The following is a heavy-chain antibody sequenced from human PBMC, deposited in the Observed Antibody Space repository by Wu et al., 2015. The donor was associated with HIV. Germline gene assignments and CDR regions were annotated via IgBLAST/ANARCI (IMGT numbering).Heavy chain of an antibody. Sequence: QVQLVQSGAEVKKPESSVKVSCKASGGTFSSYGISWVRQAPGQGLEWMGGIIPILGTVNYAQKFQGRVTITADESTSTAYMELSSLRSEDTAVYYCARDPTRYNAAFDIVGRRDKWSPSLQ. CDR3: ARDPTRYNAAFDI. CDR2: IIPILGTV. D-gene: IGHD1-14*01. J-gene: IGHJ3*02. CDR1: GGTFSSYG. V-gene: IGHV1-69*11.